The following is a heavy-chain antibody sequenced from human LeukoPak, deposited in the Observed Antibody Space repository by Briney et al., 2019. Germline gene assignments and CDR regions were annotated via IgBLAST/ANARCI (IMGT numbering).Heavy chain of an antibody. D-gene: IGHD6-19*01. Sequence: GSLRLSCAASGFTFSSYEMNWVRQPPGKGPEWIGEINHSGSTNYNPSLKSRVTISVDTSKNQFSLKLSSVTAADTAVYYCAEGGSGWGLDYWGQGTLVTVSS. CDR2: INHSGST. CDR1: GFTFSSYE. J-gene: IGHJ4*02. CDR3: AEGGSGWGLDY. V-gene: IGHV4-34*08.